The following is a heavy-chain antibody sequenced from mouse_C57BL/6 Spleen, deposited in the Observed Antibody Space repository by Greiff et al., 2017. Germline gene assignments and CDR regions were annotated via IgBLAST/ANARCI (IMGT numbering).Heavy chain of an antibody. CDR2: IRSKSNNYAT. D-gene: IGHD2-2*01. CDR3: VSHGYGDYFDY. CDR1: GFSFNTYA. V-gene: IGHV10-1*01. J-gene: IGHJ2*01. Sequence: EVQRVESGGGLVQPKGSLKLSCAASGFSFNTYAMNWVRQAPGKGLEWVARIRSKSNNYATYYADSVKDRFTISRDDSESMLYLQMNNLKPEDTAMYYCVSHGYGDYFDYWGQGTTLTVSS.